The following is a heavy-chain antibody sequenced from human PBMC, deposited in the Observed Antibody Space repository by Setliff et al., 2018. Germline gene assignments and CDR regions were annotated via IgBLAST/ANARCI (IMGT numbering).Heavy chain of an antibody. CDR3: ARDPLTTNRRRAFDI. D-gene: IGHD4-17*01. Sequence: SETLSLTCTVSGGSISSGGYYWSWIRQHPGKGLEWIGYIYYSGSTYYNPSLKSRVTISVDTSKNQFSQKLSSVTAADTAVYYCARDPLTTNRRRAFDIWGQGTMVTVSS. V-gene: IGHV4-31*03. CDR1: GGSISSGGYY. J-gene: IGHJ3*02. CDR2: IYYSGST.